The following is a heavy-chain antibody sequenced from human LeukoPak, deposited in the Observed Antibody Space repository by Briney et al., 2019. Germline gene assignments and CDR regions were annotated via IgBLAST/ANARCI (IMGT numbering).Heavy chain of an antibody. CDR1: GFTFSNYV. CDR3: AKEGFDY. Sequence: GGSLRLSCAASGFTFSNYVMSWVRQAPGKGLEWVSSISATGGTTYHAGSVKGRCTISRDNSKSTLYLQMNSLRAEDTAVYYCAKEGFDYWGQGTLVTVSS. CDR2: ISATGGTT. V-gene: IGHV3-23*01. J-gene: IGHJ4*02.